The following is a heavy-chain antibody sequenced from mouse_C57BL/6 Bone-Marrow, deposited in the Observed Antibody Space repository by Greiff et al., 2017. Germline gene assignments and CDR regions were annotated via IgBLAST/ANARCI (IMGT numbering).Heavy chain of an antibody. CDR1: GYTFTDHT. CDR3: ARVGIYYGNYVRDWWFDV. V-gene: IGHV1-78*01. D-gene: IGHD2-1*01. J-gene: IGHJ1*03. Sequence: QVQLQQSDAELVKPGASVKISCKVSGYTFTDHTIHWMKQRPEQGLEWIGYIYPRDGSTKYNEKFKGKATLTADKSSSTAYMQLNSLTSEDSAVYFCARVGIYYGNYVRDWWFDVWGTGTTVTVSS. CDR2: IYPRDGST.